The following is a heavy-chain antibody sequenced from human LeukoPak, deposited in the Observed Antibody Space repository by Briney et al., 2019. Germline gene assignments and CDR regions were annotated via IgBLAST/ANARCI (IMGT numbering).Heavy chain of an antibody. J-gene: IGHJ5*02. D-gene: IGHD6-13*01. CDR2: INHSGST. CDR3: ARDPPATGGTVEEPAA. Sequence: SETLSLTCAVYGGSFSGYYWSWIRQPPGKGLEWIGEINHSGSTNYNLSLKSRVTISVDTSKNQFSLKLSSVTVADTAVYYCARDPPATGGTVEEPAAWGQGTLVTVSS. V-gene: IGHV4-34*01. CDR1: GGSFSGYY.